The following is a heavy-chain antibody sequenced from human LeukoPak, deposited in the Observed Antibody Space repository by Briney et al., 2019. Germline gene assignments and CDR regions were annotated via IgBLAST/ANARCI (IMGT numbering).Heavy chain of an antibody. J-gene: IGHJ4*02. V-gene: IGHV1-2*02. CDR3: ATPSDSSGYYYFDY. D-gene: IGHD3-22*01. Sequence: GASVKVSCKASGYTFTGYYMHWVRQAPGQGLEWMGWINPNSGGTNYAQRFQGRVTMTRDTSISTAYMELSRLRSDDTAVYYCATPSDSSGYYYFDYWGQGTLVTVSS. CDR2: INPNSGGT. CDR1: GYTFTGYY.